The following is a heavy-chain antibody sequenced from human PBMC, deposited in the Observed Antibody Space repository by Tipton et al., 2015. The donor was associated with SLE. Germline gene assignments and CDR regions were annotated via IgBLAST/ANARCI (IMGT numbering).Heavy chain of an antibody. D-gene: IGHD3-22*01. CDR3: ARTPTYYYDSSGYQSWFDP. J-gene: IGHJ5*02. CDR2: IYHSGST. CDR1: GYSISSGYY. Sequence: LSLTCAVSGYSISSGYYWGWIRQPPGKGLEWIGSIYHSGSTYYNPSLKSRVTISVDTSKNQFSLKLSSVTAADTAVYYCARTPTYYYDSSGYQSWFDPWGQGTLVTVSS. V-gene: IGHV4-38-2*01.